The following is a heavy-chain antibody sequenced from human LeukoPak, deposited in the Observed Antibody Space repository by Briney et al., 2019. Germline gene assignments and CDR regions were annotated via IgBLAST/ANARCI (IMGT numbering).Heavy chain of an antibody. V-gene: IGHV4-28*05. CDR3: ARTSSSSWYLGDAFDI. CDR2: IYYSGSI. Sequence: SETLSLTCAVSGYSISSSNWWGWIRQPPGKGLEWIGYIYYSGSIYYNPSLKSRVTMSVDTSKNQFSLKLSSVTAVDTAVYYCARTSSSSWYLGDAFDIWGQGTMVTVSS. D-gene: IGHD6-13*01. CDR1: GYSISSSNW. J-gene: IGHJ3*02.